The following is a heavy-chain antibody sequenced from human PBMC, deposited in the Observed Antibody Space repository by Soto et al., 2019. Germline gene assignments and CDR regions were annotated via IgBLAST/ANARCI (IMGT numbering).Heavy chain of an antibody. D-gene: IGHD2-15*01. CDR3: ASQGGSLSYYYCMDV. V-gene: IGHV1-69*13. CDR2: IIPIFGTA. Sequence: SVKVSCKASGGTFSSYAISWVRQAPGQGLEWMGGIIPIFGTANYAQKFQGRVTITADESTSTAYMELSSLRSEDTAVYYCASQGGSLSYYYCMDVWGQGTTVTVSS. J-gene: IGHJ6*02. CDR1: GGTFSSYA.